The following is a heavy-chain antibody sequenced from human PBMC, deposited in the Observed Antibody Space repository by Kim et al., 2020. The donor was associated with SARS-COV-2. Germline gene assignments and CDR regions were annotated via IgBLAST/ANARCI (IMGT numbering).Heavy chain of an antibody. V-gene: IGHV5-51*01. CDR1: GYIFTYW. D-gene: IGHD3-16*01. Sequence: GESLKISCTGSGYIFTYWIAWVRQVPGKGLEWMGVIRPSDSDTRYSPSFRGQVTISVDMSLNSAYLQWNSLKASDSAMYYCARKDGGGIFYFDYWGQGAL. CDR3: ARKDGGGIFYFDY. J-gene: IGHJ4*02. CDR2: IRPSDSDT.